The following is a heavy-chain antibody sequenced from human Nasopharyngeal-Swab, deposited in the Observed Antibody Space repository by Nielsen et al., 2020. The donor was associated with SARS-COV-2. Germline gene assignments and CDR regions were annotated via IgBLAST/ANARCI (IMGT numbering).Heavy chain of an antibody. CDR1: GFTFNNYN. J-gene: IGHJ6*03. CDR3: ARGGAGVVPAPVLGLGPYYYYYYMDV. D-gene: IGHD2-2*01. Sequence: GESLKISCAASGFTFNNYNFNWVRQAPGKGLEWVSSISSSSSYIYYADSVKGRFTISRDNAKNSLYLQMNSLRAADTAVYYCARGGAGVVPAPVLGLGPYYYYYYMDVWGKGTTVTVSS. V-gene: IGHV3-21*01. CDR2: ISSSSSYI.